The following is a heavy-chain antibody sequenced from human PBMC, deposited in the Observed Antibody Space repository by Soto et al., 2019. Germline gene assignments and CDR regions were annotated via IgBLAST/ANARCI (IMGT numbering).Heavy chain of an antibody. CDR1: GFTVSSHY. J-gene: IGHJ4*02. Sequence: EVQLVESGGGLVQPGGSLRLSCAASGFTVSSHYMNWVRQAPGKGLEWVSVIYSGGSTYYAKSVTGRFIISRDNSKSTVYLQMNSLRAEDTAVYYCARDRTISDYRSSGALGLWGQGTLVSVSS. V-gene: IGHV3-66*01. CDR2: IYSGGST. CDR3: ARDRTISDYRSSGALGL. D-gene: IGHD6-6*01.